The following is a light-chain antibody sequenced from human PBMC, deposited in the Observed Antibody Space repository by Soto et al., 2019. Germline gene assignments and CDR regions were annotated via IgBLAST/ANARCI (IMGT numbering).Light chain of an antibody. CDR3: RSYAGSNVYV. CDR1: SSDVGGYNY. Sequence: QSALTQPPSASGSPGQSVTISCTGTSSDVGGYNYVSWYQQHPGKAPKLMIYEVSKRPSGVPDRFSGSKSGNTASLTVSGRQAEDEADYYCRSYAGSNVYVFGTGTKVTVL. J-gene: IGLJ1*01. CDR2: EVS. V-gene: IGLV2-8*01.